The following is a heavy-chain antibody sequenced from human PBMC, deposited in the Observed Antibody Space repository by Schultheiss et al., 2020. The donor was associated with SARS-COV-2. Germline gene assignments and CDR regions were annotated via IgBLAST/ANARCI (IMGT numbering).Heavy chain of an antibody. Sequence: ASVKVSCKASGYTFTSYGISWVRQAPGQGLEWMGGFDPEDGETIYAQKFQGRVTMTRDTSTSTVYMELSSLRSEDTAVYYCARAPFGGGSYRDYYFDYWGQGTLVTVSS. D-gene: IGHD3-16*02. CDR2: FDPEDGET. CDR1: GYTFTSYG. V-gene: IGHV1-18*01. J-gene: IGHJ4*02. CDR3: ARAPFGGGSYRDYYFDY.